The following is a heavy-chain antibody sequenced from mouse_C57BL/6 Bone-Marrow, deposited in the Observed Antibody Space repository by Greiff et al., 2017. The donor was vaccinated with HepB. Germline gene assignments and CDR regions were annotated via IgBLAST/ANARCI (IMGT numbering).Heavy chain of an antibody. Sequence: EVQPVESEGGLVQPGSSMKLSCTASGFTFSDYYMAWVRQVPEKGLEWVANINHDGSSTYYLDSLKSRFIISRDNAKNILYLQMSSLKSEDTATYYCARRSLSYAMDYWGQGTSVTVSS. J-gene: IGHJ4*01. V-gene: IGHV5-16*01. CDR3: ARRSLSYAMDY. CDR2: INHDGSST. CDR1: GFTFSDYY.